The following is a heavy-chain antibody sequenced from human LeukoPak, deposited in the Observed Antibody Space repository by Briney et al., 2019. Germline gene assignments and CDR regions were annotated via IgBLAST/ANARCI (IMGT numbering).Heavy chain of an antibody. J-gene: IGHJ5*02. V-gene: IGHV4-4*07. CDR3: ARDGHLGYCSSTSCSNWFDP. CDR1: GGSISSYY. D-gene: IGHD2-2*01. CDR2: IYTSGST. Sequence: SETLSPTCTVSGGSISSYYWSWIRQPAGKGLEWIGRIYTSGSTNYNPSLKSRVTMSVDTSKNQFSLKLSSVTAADTAVCYCARDGHLGYCSSTSCSNWFDPWGQGTLVTVSS.